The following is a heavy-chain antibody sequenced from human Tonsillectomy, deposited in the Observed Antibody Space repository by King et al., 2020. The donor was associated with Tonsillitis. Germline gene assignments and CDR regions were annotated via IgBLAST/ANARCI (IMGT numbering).Heavy chain of an antibody. CDR3: AREHSSSWYIGDYYYGMDV. Sequence: QLVQSGGGVVQPGRSLRLSCAASGFTFSSYGMHWVRQAPGKGLEWVAVISYDGSNKYYADSVKGRFTISRDNSKNTLYLQMNSLRAEDTAVYYCAREHSSSWYIGDYYYGMDVWGQGTTVTVSS. CDR2: ISYDGSNK. J-gene: IGHJ6*02. D-gene: IGHD6-13*01. V-gene: IGHV3-33*05. CDR1: GFTFSSYG.